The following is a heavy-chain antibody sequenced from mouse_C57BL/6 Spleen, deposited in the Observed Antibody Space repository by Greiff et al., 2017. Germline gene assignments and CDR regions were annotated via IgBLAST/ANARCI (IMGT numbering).Heavy chain of an antibody. Sequence: EVKVVESEGGLVQPGSSMKLSCTASGFTFSDYYMAWVRQVPEKGLEWVANINYDGSSTYYMDSLKSRFIISRDNAKNILYLHMSSLKSEDTATYYCARGEIGNSWFAYWGQGTLVTVSA. J-gene: IGHJ3*01. CDR3: ARGEIGNSWFAY. CDR2: INYDGSST. D-gene: IGHD2-1*01. V-gene: IGHV5-16*01. CDR1: GFTFSDYY.